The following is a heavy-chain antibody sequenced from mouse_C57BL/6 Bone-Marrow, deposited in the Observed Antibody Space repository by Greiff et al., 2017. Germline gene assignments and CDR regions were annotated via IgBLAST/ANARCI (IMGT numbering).Heavy chain of an antibody. CDR2: IYPRSGNT. D-gene: IGHD1-1*01. Sequence: QVQLQQSGAELARPGASVKLSCKASGYTFPSYGISWVKQRTGQGLEWIGEIYPRSGNTYYNEKFKGKATLTADKSSSTAYMELRSLTSEDSAVYFCAKTTVVADWYFDVWGTGTTVTVSS. CDR3: AKTTVVADWYFDV. CDR1: GYTFPSYG. V-gene: IGHV1-81*01. J-gene: IGHJ1*03.